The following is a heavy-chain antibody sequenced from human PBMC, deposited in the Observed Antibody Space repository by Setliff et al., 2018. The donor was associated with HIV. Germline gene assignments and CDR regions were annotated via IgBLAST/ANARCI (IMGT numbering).Heavy chain of an antibody. Sequence: SVKVSCKASGYRFTSYYIHWVRQAPGEGPELMGGIIPLFGTPTYSQKFQGRASITADESTSAVYMELSSLRSEDTAVYYCAGSKGITSGYFDSWGQGTLVTVSS. V-gene: IGHV1-69*13. J-gene: IGHJ4*02. D-gene: IGHD2-15*01. CDR2: IIPLFGTP. CDR3: AGSKGITSGYFDS. CDR1: GYRFTSYY.